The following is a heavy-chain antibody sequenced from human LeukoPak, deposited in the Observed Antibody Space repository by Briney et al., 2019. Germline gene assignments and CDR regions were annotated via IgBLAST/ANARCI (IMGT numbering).Heavy chain of an antibody. V-gene: IGHV4-59*01. D-gene: IGHD4-17*01. CDR1: GGSISGYY. CDR3: TRRDYGDSLKVDY. J-gene: IGHJ4*02. Sequence: SETLSLTCTVSGGSISGYYWSWIRQPPGKGLEWIGYIYYSGSTNYNPSLKSRVTISVDTPKNQFSLQLSSVTAADTAVYYCTRRDYGDSLKVDYWGQGTLVAVSS. CDR2: IYYSGST.